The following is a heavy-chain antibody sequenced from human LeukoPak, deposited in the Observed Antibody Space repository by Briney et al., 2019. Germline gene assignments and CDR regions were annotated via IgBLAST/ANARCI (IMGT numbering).Heavy chain of an antibody. Sequence: GGALRLSCAASGFTSSDYYMSWVRQAPGKGVEWMSYISGSGSSTYFADSVKGRFTISRDNAKNSLSLQMNSLRAEDTAVYYCARGTGFFDPWGQGTLVTVSS. CDR2: ISGSGSST. CDR1: GFTSSDYY. V-gene: IGHV3-11*04. D-gene: IGHD1-1*01. J-gene: IGHJ5*02. CDR3: ARGTGFFDP.